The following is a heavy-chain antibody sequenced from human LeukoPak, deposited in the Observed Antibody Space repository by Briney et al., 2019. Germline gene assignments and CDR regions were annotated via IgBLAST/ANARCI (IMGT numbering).Heavy chain of an antibody. CDR1: GYTFTGYY. D-gene: IGHD2-21*01. J-gene: IGHJ4*02. CDR3: ARDPTGFDSLDY. CDR2: INPNSGGT. Sequence: ASVKVSCKASGYTFTGYYMHWVRQAPGQGLEWMGWINPNSGGTNYAQKFQGRVTMTRDTSISTAYMELSRLRSDDTAVYYCARDPTGFDSLDYWGQGTLVTVSS. V-gene: IGHV1-2*02.